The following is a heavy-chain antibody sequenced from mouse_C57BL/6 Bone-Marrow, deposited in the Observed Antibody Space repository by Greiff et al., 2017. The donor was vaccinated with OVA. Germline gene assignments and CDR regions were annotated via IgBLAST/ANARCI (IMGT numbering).Heavy chain of an antibody. Sequence: QVQLQQSGAELARPGASVKLSCKASGYTFTSYGISWVKQRTGQGLEWIGEIYPRSGNTYYNEKFKGKATLTADKSSSTAYMELRSLTSEDSAVYFCASQAQATCAMDYWGQGTSVTVSS. CDR3: ASQAQATCAMDY. J-gene: IGHJ4*01. CDR2: IYPRSGNT. CDR1: GYTFTSYG. D-gene: IGHD3-2*02. V-gene: IGHV1-81*01.